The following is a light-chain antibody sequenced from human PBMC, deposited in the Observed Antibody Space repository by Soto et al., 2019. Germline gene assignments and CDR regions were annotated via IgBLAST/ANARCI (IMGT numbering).Light chain of an antibody. CDR2: GAS. Sequence: EIVMTQSPGTLSLSPGERATLSCRASQSVSSSYLAWYQQKPGQAPRLLIYGASSRATGIPDRFSGSGSGTEFPLTISRLEPEDFAVYYCQQYGSSPDTFGQGTKLEIK. V-gene: IGKV3-20*01. CDR3: QQYGSSPDT. J-gene: IGKJ2*01. CDR1: QSVSSSY.